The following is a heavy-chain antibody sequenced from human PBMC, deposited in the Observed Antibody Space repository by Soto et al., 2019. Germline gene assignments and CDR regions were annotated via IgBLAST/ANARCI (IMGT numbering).Heavy chain of an antibody. CDR2: INHSGST. J-gene: IGHJ6*02. CDR1: GGSFSGYY. Sequence: SETLSLTCAVYGGSFSGYYWSWIRQPPGKGLEWIGEINHSGSTNYNPSLKSRVTISVDTSKNQFSLKLSSVTAADTAVYYCARASVSLMDVWGQGTTVTVSS. V-gene: IGHV4-34*01. CDR3: ARASVSLMDV.